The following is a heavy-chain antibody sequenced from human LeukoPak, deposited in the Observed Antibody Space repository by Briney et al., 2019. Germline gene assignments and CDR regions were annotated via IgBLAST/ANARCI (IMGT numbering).Heavy chain of an antibody. J-gene: IGHJ6*02. CDR3: SLARSEYHYGMDV. CDR2: TYYRSKWYY. Sequence: SQTLSLTCAISGDSVSSISVAWNWIRQSPSRGLEWLGRTYYRSKWYYEYAVSVKSRINISPDTSKNQFSLQLTSVTPEDTTVYYCSLARSEYHYGMDVWGQGTTVTVSS. V-gene: IGHV6-1*01. CDR1: GDSVSSISVA.